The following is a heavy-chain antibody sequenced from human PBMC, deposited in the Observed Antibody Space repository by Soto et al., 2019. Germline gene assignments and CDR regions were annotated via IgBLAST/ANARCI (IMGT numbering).Heavy chain of an antibody. J-gene: IGHJ5*02. CDR1: GGTFSSYT. Sequence: EASVKVSCKASGGTFSSYTISWVRQAPGQGLEWMGRIIPILGIANYAQKFQGRVTITADKSTSTAYMELSSLRSEDTAVYYCARNGYNWEERFDPWGQGILVTVS. CDR2: IIPILGIA. CDR3: ARNGYNWEERFDP. V-gene: IGHV1-69*02. D-gene: IGHD1-1*01.